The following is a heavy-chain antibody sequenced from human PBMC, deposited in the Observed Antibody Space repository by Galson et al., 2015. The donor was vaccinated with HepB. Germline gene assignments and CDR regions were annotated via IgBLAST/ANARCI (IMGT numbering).Heavy chain of an antibody. CDR3: ARARADGYNTPGFDH. J-gene: IGHJ4*02. V-gene: IGHV3-74*01. Sequence: SLRLSCATSGFTFSNYWMNWVRQAPGKGLVWVSRINSDGSSTSYADSVKGRFTISRDNAKNTLYLQMNSLRAEDTAVYYCARARADGYNTPGFDHWGQGTLVTVSS. CDR1: GFTFSNYW. CDR2: INSDGSST. D-gene: IGHD5-24*01.